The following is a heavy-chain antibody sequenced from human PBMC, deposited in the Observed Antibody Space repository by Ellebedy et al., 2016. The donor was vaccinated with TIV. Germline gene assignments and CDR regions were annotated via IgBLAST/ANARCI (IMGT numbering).Heavy chain of an antibody. V-gene: IGHV5-51*01. D-gene: IGHD3-3*01. CDR3: ASQTLPEFWSGARGYYYGMDV. CDR2: IYPGDSDT. CDR1: GYSFTSYW. J-gene: IGHJ6*02. Sequence: GESLKISXKGSGYSFTSYWIGWVRQMPGKGLEWMGIIYPGDSDTRYSPSFQGQVTISADKSISTAYLQWSSLKASDTAMYYCASQTLPEFWSGARGYYYGMDVWGQGTTVTVSS.